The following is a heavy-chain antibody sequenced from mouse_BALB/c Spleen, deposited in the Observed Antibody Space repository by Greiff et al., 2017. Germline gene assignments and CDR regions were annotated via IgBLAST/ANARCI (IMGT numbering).Heavy chain of an antibody. J-gene: IGHJ4*01. D-gene: IGHD4-1*01. CDR1: GFTFSSYA. CDR3: ARDELTGNAMDY. CDR2: ISSGGSYT. Sequence: EVQLVESGGGLVKPGGSLKLSCAASGFTFSSYAMSWVRQSPEKRLEWVAEISSGGSYTYYPDTVTGRFTISRDNAKNTLYLEMSSLRSEDTAMYYCARDELTGNAMDYWGQGTSVTVSS. V-gene: IGHV5-9-4*01.